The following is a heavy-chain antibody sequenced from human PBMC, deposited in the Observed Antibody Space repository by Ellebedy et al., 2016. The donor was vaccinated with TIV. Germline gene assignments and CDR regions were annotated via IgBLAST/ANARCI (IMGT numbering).Heavy chain of an antibody. CDR2: INAANSKT. V-gene: IGHV1-3*01. J-gene: IGHJ4*02. D-gene: IGHD6-6*01. CDR1: GYTFTRYA. Sequence: AASVKVSCKTSGYTFTRYAIHWVRQAPGQRLEWMGWINAANSKTKYSEKFQGRVTITGDTPASTAYMELSSLTSEDTAVYYCARDPVPLSSVVARPYFDYWGQGSLVTVSS. CDR3: ARDPVPLSSVVARPYFDY.